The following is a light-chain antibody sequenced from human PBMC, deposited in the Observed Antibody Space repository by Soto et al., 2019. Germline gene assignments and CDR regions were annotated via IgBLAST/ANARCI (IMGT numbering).Light chain of an antibody. CDR1: QSVGRNY. Sequence: EIVLTQSPGTLSASPGERATLSCRASQSVGRNYLAWYQQKPGQAPRLLIYGASSRATGIPDRFNGRVSGTKCTLTISRLEPEDFAVYYCQQYASSPLTFGGGTKVETK. CDR2: GAS. J-gene: IGKJ4*01. V-gene: IGKV3-20*01. CDR3: QQYASSPLT.